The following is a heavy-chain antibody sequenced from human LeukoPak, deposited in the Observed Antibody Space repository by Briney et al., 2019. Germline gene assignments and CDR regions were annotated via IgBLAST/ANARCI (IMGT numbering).Heavy chain of an antibody. CDR1: GFTFSSYA. Sequence: GGSLRLSCAASGFTFSSYAMSWVRQAPGKGLEWVSVIYSDGSTYYADSVKGRFTISRDNSKNTLYLQMNSLRAEDTAVYYCARDVRPGPHFDYWGQGTLVTVSS. CDR2: IYSDGST. D-gene: IGHD1-14*01. CDR3: ARDVRPGPHFDY. J-gene: IGHJ4*02. V-gene: IGHV3-53*01.